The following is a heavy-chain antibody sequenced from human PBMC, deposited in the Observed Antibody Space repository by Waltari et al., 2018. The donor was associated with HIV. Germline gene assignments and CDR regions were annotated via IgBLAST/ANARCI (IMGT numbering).Heavy chain of an antibody. CDR2: MYSGGST. CDR1: GFSVSRTY. Sequence: EVQLVESGGGLIQPGGSLRLSCAVSGFSVSRTYMSWVRQAPGKGLEWVSVMYSGGSTYYSDSAKGRFTISRDESKNTLYLQMNSLRAEDTAVYYCARDRGSSPNDAFDIWGQGTMVTVSS. J-gene: IGHJ3*02. CDR3: ARDRGSSPNDAFDI. D-gene: IGHD6-6*01. V-gene: IGHV3-53*01.